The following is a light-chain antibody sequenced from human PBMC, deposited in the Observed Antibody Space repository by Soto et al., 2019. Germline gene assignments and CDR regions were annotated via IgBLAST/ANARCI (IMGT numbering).Light chain of an antibody. CDR1: QGISSY. J-gene: IGKJ1*01. CDR2: AAS. CDR3: QQYYSYPRT. V-gene: IGKV1-8*01. Sequence: AIRMTQSPSSFSASTGDRVTITCRASQGISSYLAWYQQKPGKAPKLLSYAASTLQSGVPSRFSGSGSGTDFTLTTSCLQSEDFATYYCQQYYSYPRTFGQGTKVDIK.